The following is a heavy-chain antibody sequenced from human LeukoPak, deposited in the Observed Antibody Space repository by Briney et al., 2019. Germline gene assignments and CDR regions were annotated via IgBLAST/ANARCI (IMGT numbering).Heavy chain of an antibody. J-gene: IGHJ5*02. Sequence: SETLSLTCTVSGDSIRSYYWSWIRQPPGKGLEWIGYASYSGSSNYNPSLKSRVTIAVDASKSQFSLKLSSVTAADTAVYYCARQLTVWFDPWGQGTLVTVSS. CDR1: GDSIRSYY. D-gene: IGHD2-21*02. CDR2: ASYSGSS. CDR3: ARQLTVWFDP. V-gene: IGHV4-59*08.